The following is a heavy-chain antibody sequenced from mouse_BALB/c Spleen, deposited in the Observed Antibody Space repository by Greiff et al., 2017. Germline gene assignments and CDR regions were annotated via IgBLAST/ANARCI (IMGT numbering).Heavy chain of an antibody. J-gene: IGHJ4*01. V-gene: IGHV1-69*02. D-gene: IGHD2-2*01. CDR2: IYPSDSYT. Sequence: QVPLQQPGAELVWPGASVKLSCKASGYTFTSYWINWVKQRPGQGLEWIGNIYPSDSYTNYNQKFKDKATLTVDKSSSTAYMQLSSPTSEDSAVYYCTGGLRPYAMDYWGQGTSVTVSS. CDR3: TGGLRPYAMDY. CDR1: GYTFTSYW.